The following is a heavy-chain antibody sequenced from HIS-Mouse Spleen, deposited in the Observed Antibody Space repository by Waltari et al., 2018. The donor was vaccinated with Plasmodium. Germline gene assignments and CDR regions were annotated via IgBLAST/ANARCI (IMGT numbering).Heavy chain of an antibody. CDR2: IYYSGST. V-gene: IGHV4-39*07. CDR3: ARDQIVVVPAAMARWFDP. D-gene: IGHD2-2*01. CDR1: GGSISSSSYY. Sequence: QLQLQESCPGLVKPSETLSLPCTVSGGSISSSSYYLLWFRRPPGTGLAWIGSIYYSGSTYYNPSLKSRVTISVDTSKNQFSLKLSSVTAADTAVYYCARDQIVVVPAAMARWFDPWGQGTLVTVSS. J-gene: IGHJ5*02.